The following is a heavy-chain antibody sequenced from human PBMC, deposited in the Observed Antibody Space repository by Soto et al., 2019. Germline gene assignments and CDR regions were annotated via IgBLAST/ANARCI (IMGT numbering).Heavy chain of an antibody. Sequence: PGGSLRLSCAASGFTFNIYGMHWVRQAPDKGLEWVALISYDGSNQYYADSVKGRFTISRDNSKNTLFLQMNSLRAEDTAVYYCAKFLMSSGYSPWGQGTLVTVSS. CDR3: AKFLMSSGYSP. D-gene: IGHD3-22*01. J-gene: IGHJ5*02. V-gene: IGHV3-30*18. CDR2: ISYDGSNQ. CDR1: GFTFNIYG.